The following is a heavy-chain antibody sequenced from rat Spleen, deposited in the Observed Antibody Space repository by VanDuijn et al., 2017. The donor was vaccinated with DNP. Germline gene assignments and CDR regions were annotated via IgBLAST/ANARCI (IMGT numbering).Heavy chain of an antibody. CDR1: GFTFSDYY. Sequence: EVQLVESGGGLVQPGRSLQLSCTASGFTFSDYYMAWVRQAPTKGLEWVAYISYDGGSTYSGDSVKGRFTISRDIAKNTLYLQMSSLRSEDMATYYCARHVLPLRVWDCWGLGAMVTVSS. V-gene: IGHV5-22*01. CDR2: ISYDGGST. D-gene: IGHD1-4*01. CDR3: ARHVLPLRVWDC. J-gene: IGHJ2*01.